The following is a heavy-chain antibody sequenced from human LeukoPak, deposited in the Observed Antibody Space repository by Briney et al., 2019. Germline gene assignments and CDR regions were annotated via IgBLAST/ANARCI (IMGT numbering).Heavy chain of an antibody. D-gene: IGHD3-10*01. J-gene: IGHJ6*03. CDR2: MNPNSGNT. Sequence: ASVKVSCKASGYTFTSYDINWVRQATGQGLEWMGWMNPNSGNTGYAQKFQGRVTMTRNTSISTAYMELSSLRSEDTAVYYCARGPSYYGSGSNTGDYYYYYMDVGGKGTTVTISS. V-gene: IGHV1-8*01. CDR3: ARGPSYYGSGSNTGDYYYYYMDV. CDR1: GYTFTSYD.